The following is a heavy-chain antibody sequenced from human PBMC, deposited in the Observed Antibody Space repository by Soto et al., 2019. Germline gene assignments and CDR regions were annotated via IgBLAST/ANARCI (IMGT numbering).Heavy chain of an antibody. CDR3: ARGSIGFLKGGWFDP. D-gene: IGHD6-25*01. J-gene: IGHJ5*02. CDR1: GLTFSNYA. CDR2: MSGSSSTT. V-gene: IGHV3-48*04. Sequence: EVRLLESGGGLVKPGGSLRLSCATSGLTFSNYAMSWVRQAPGGGLEWVSSMSGSSSTTYYADSVKGRFTISRDTANSSLHLEMNSLRADDTAVYYCARGSIGFLKGGWFDPWGQGTLVTVSS.